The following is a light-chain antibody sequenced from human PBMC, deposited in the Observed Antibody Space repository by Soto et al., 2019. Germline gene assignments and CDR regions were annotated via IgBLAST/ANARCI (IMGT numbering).Light chain of an antibody. CDR1: QSVSSN. Sequence: EVVMTQCSATLSMSPGEKATLSCRASQSVSSNLAWYQQKPGQAPRLLIYGASTRATGIPARFSGSGSGTEFTLTISSLQSEDFAVYYCQQYNNWRWTFGQGTKVDIK. J-gene: IGKJ1*01. CDR3: QQYNNWRWT. V-gene: IGKV3-15*01. CDR2: GAS.